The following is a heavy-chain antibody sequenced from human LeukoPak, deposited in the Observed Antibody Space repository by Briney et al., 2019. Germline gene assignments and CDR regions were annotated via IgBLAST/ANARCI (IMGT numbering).Heavy chain of an antibody. V-gene: IGHV3-7*01. CDR1: GFTFSDYY. CDR2: INEGGNSK. J-gene: IGHJ4*02. D-gene: IGHD6-19*01. Sequence: PGGSLRLSCAASGFTFSDYYMTWVRQAPGKGLEWVANINEGGNSKYYVDSVRGRFTISRDKTKDLLHLQMSSLRAEDTAVYYCARVGKNGWDFDHWGQGTLVTVSS. CDR3: ARVGKNGWDFDH.